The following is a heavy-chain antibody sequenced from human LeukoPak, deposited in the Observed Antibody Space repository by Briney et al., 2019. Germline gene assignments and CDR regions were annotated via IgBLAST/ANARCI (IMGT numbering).Heavy chain of an antibody. CDR1: GASISSSNYF. Sequence: SETLSLTCTVSGASISSSNYFWGWIRQPPGKGLEWIGSLYSSGGAYYNPSLKSRISMSVDTFQNQFSLKLSSVTAADTAVYYCARHNRMGAAATLGVFDYWGQGTLVTVSS. V-gene: IGHV4-39*01. CDR3: ARHNRMGAAATLGVFDY. J-gene: IGHJ4*02. D-gene: IGHD6-13*01. CDR2: LYSSGGA.